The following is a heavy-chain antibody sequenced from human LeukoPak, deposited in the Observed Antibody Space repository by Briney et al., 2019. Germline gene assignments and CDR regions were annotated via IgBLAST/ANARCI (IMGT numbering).Heavy chain of an antibody. CDR3: ARETAYYYDSTPHGAFDI. J-gene: IGHJ3*02. D-gene: IGHD3-22*01. CDR1: GYTFTGYY. V-gene: IGHV1-2*02. Sequence: ASVKVSCKASGYTFTGYYMHWVRQAPGQGLEWMGWINPNSGGTNYAQKFQGRVTMTRDTSISTAYMELSRLRSDDTAVYYCARETAYYYDSTPHGAFDIWGRGTMVTVSS. CDR2: INPNSGGT.